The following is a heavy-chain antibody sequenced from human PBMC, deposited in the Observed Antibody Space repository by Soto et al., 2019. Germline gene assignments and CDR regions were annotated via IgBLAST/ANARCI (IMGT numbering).Heavy chain of an antibody. D-gene: IGHD6-13*01. CDR3: ARAIRIAPTATTTYYFDH. CDR1: GDSVSSNRAA. J-gene: IGHJ4*02. V-gene: IGHV6-1*01. CDR2: TFYRSRWFT. Sequence: SQTLSLTCAISGDSVSSNRAAWGWIRQSPSGGLEWLGRTFYRSRWFTDYAESLKSRISIKPDTYKNQLSLQLNSVTPEDTAVYYCARAIRIAPTATTTYYFDHWGQGALVTVSS.